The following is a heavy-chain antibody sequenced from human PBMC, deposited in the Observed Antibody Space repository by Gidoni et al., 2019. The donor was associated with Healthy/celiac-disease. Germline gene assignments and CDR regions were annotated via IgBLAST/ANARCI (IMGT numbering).Heavy chain of an antibody. V-gene: IGHV3-53*01. Sequence: EVQLVESGGGLIQPGGSLRLSCAASGFTVSSNYMSWVRQAPGKGLEWVSVIYSGGSTYYADSVKGRFTISRDNSKNTLYLQMNSLRAEDTAVYYCARGSGYDPTTFDYWGQGTLVTVSS. CDR2: IYSGGST. CDR1: GFTVSSNY. D-gene: IGHD5-12*01. J-gene: IGHJ4*02. CDR3: ARGSGYDPTTFDY.